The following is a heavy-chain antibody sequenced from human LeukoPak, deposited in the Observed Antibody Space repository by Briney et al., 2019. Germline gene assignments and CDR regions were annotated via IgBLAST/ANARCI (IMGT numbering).Heavy chain of an antibody. V-gene: IGHV5-10-1*01. D-gene: IGHD3-9*01. CDR3: ARSLFDYDILTGHDY. CDR2: IDPSDSYT. Sequence: GESLKISCKGSGYSSTTYWISWVRQMSGKGLEWMGMIDPSDSYTKYSPTFQGHVTISADKSISTAYLQWSSLKASDTAVYYCARSLFDYDILTGHDYWGQGTLVTVSS. J-gene: IGHJ4*02. CDR1: GYSSTTYW.